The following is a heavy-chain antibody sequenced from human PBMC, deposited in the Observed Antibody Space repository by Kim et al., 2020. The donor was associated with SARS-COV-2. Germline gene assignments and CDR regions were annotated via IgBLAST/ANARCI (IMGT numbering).Heavy chain of an antibody. J-gene: IGHJ3*02. V-gene: IGHV1-69*01. D-gene: IGHD6-13*01. CDR3: ARGVAAAGPNDAFDI. Sequence: QEFQGRVTITADESTSTAYMELSSLRSEDTAVYYCARGVAAAGPNDAFDIWGQGTMVTVSS.